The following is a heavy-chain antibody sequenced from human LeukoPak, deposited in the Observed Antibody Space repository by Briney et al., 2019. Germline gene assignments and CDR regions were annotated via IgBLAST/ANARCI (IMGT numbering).Heavy chain of an antibody. Sequence: GGSLRLSCAASGFTFSSYAMSWVRQAPGKGLEWVSAISGSGGSTYYADSVRGRFTISRDNSKNTLYLQMNSLRADDTAVYYCAKGPIYSNLYNWFDPWGQGTPVTVSS. CDR3: AKGPIYSNLYNWFDP. D-gene: IGHD4-11*01. CDR1: GFTFSSYA. V-gene: IGHV3-23*01. CDR2: ISGSGGST. J-gene: IGHJ5*02.